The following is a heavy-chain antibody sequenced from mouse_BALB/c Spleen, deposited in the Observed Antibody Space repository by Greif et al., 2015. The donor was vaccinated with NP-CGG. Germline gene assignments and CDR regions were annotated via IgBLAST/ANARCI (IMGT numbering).Heavy chain of an antibody. V-gene: IGHV2-9*02. CDR2: IWAGGST. CDR1: GFSLTSYG. Sequence: VQLQQSGPGLVAPSQGLSITCTVSGFSLTSYGVHWVRQPPGKGLEWLGVIWAGGSTNYNSALMSRLSISKDNSKSXVFLKMNSLQTDDTAMYYCARDRYDPWYFDVWGAGTTVTVSS. J-gene: IGHJ1*01. D-gene: IGHD2-14*01. CDR3: ARDRYDPWYFDV.